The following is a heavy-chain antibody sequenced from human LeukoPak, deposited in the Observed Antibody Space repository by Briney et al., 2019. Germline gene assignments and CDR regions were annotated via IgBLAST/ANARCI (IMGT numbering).Heavy chain of an antibody. CDR3: ARGKYSSSWYDYYYYYGMDV. V-gene: IGHV3-30*03. D-gene: IGHD6-13*01. CDR2: ISYDGSNK. CDR1: GFTFSSYG. J-gene: IGHJ6*02. Sequence: PGRSLRLSCAASGFTFSSYGMHWVRQAPGKGLEWVAVISYDGSNKYYADSVKGRFTISRDNSKNTLYLQMNSLRAEDTAVFYCARGKYSSSWYDYYYYYGMDVWGQGTTVTVSS.